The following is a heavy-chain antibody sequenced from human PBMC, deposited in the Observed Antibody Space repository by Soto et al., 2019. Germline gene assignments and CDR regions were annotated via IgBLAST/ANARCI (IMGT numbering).Heavy chain of an antibody. CDR2: IKQDGSEK. V-gene: IGHV3-7*03. J-gene: IGHJ4*02. CDR3: ARDLLHVTVYYFGY. CDR1: GFTFSSYW. Sequence: GGSLRLSCAASGFTFSSYWMSWVRQAPGKGLEWVANIKQDGSEKYYVDSVKGRFTISRDNAKNSLYLQMNSLRAEDTAVYYCARDLLHVTVYYFGYWGQGTLVTGSS. D-gene: IGHD3-10*01.